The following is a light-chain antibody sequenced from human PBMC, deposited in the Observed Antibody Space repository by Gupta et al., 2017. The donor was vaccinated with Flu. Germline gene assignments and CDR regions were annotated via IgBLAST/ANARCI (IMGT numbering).Light chain of an antibody. CDR2: MGS. J-gene: IGKJ4*02. CDR1: QGLVDSDGNTY. Sequence: DVVMTQSSLSLPVTLGHPGSISCRSSQGLVDSDGNTYLHWFQQRPGQSPGRLIYMGSYRDSGVPDRFSGSGSGTDFTLKISSVEAEDVGVYFCMQGAHCPRAFGEGTKVEIK. CDR3: MQGAHCPRA. V-gene: IGKV2-30*01.